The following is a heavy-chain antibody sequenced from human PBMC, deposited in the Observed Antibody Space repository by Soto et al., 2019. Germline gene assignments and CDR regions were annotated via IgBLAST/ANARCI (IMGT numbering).Heavy chain of an antibody. CDR3: ARVRVRGLGGNAFDI. CDR2: IYYSGST. Sequence: SETLSLTCTVSGGSISSYYWGWIRQPPGKGLEWIGYIYYSGSTNYNPSLKSRVTISVDTSKNQFSLKLSSVTAADTAVYYCARVRVRGLGGNAFDIWGQGTMVTVSS. J-gene: IGHJ3*02. V-gene: IGHV4-59*01. CDR1: GGSISSYY. D-gene: IGHD1-26*01.